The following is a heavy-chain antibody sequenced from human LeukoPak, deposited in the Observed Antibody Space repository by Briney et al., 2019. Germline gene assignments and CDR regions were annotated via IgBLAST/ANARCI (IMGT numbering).Heavy chain of an antibody. V-gene: IGHV1-3*01. CDR3: ARDPNLGYSSSWYPPDY. CDR1: GYTFTSYA. CDR2: INAGNGNT. D-gene: IGHD6-13*01. J-gene: IGHJ4*02. Sequence: ASVKVSCKASGYTFTSYAMHWVRQAPGQRLEWMGWINAGNGNTKYSQKFQGRVTITRDTSASTAYMELSSLRSEDTAVYYCARDPNLGYSSSWYPPDYWGQGTLVTVSS.